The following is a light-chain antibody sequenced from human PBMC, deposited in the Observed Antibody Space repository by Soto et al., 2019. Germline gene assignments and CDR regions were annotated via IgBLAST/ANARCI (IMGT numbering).Light chain of an antibody. CDR2: DAF. V-gene: IGKV3-15*01. J-gene: IGKJ2*01. CDR3: QQYNNWPPFT. CDR1: QSVTSN. Sequence: EIVMTQSPATLSVSPGERVTLSCRASQSVTSNLAWYQQKAGQAPRLLIYDAFTRATGIPARFSGSGSGTEFTLTISSLQSQDFAVYFCQQYNNWPPFTFGQGTKLEIK.